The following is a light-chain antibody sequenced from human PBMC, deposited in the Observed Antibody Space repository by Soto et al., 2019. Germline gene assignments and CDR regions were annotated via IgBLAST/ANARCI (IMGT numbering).Light chain of an antibody. CDR1: QSVRSN. J-gene: IGKJ5*01. CDR3: QQYNNWPPIT. CDR2: GAS. V-gene: IGKV3-15*01. Sequence: EIVMTQSPGTLSVSPGERATLSCRASQSVRSNLAWYQQKPGQAPRLVIYGASTRATGVPARFSGSGFETEFTLTISSLQSEDFAVYCCQQYNNWPPITFGQGTRLEIK.